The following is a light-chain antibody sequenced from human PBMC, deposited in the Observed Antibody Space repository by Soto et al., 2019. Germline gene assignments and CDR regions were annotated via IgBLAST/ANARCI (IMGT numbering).Light chain of an antibody. CDR3: QVWDTTTAV. CDR1: KLGDTY. CDR2: QDT. J-gene: IGLJ1*01. Sequence: SSELAQPPSVSVSPGQTATITCSGDKLGDTYSSWYQQKPGQSPVLVIYQDTKRPSGIPERFSGSNSGSTATLTISGTQTWDEADYYCQVWDTTTAVFGTGTKLTVL. V-gene: IGLV3-1*01.